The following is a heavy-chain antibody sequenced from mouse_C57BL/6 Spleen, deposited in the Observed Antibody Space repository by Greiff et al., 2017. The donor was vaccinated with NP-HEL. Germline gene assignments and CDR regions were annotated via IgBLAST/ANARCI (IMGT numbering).Heavy chain of an antibody. CDR3: ARGLLLREDFDY. J-gene: IGHJ2*01. D-gene: IGHD1-1*01. Sequence: QVQLQQSGPELVKPGASVKISCKASGYAFSSSWMNWVKQRPGKGLEWIGRIYPGDGDPNYNGKFKGKATMTADKSSSTAYMQLSSLTSEDSAVYVCARGLLLREDFDYWGQGTTLTVSS. CDR2: IYPGDGDP. V-gene: IGHV1-82*01. CDR1: GYAFSSSW.